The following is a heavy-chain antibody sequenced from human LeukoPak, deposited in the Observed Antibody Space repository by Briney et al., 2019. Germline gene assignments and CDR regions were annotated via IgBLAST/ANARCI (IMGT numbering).Heavy chain of an antibody. D-gene: IGHD3-10*01. J-gene: IGHJ3*02. CDR1: GFTFSSYA. Sequence: PGGSLRLSCAASGFTFSSYAMHWVRQAPGKGLEYVSAISSNGGSTYYANSVKGRFTISRDNSKNTLYLQMGSLRAEDMAVYYCARGARLLLLWFGELLPSDAFDIWGQGTMVTVSS. CDR3: ARGARLLLLWFGELLPSDAFDI. CDR2: ISSNGGST. V-gene: IGHV3-64*01.